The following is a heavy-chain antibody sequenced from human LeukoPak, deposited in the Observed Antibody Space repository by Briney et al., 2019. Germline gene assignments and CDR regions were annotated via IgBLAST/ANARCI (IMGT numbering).Heavy chain of an antibody. CDR2: IYYSGST. D-gene: IGHD3-22*01. CDR3: ASLWPLHDSSGYYSDAFDI. J-gene: IGHJ3*02. CDR1: GGSISSSSYY. V-gene: IGHV4-39*01. Sequence: SETLSLTCTVSGGSISSSSYYWGWIRQPPGKGLEWIGSIYYSGSTYYNPSLKSRVTISVDTSKNQFSLKLSSVTAADTAVYYCASLWPLHDSSGYYSDAFDIWGQGTMVTVSS.